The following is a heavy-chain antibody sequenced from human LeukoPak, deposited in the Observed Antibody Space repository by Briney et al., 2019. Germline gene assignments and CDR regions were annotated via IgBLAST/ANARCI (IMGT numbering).Heavy chain of an antibody. V-gene: IGHV3-21*05. CDR1: GFTFSSYE. CDR3: AREVHHGSGSK. D-gene: IGHD3-10*01. J-gene: IGHJ4*02. CDR2: ISSSSSYI. Sequence: PGGSLRLSCAASGFTFSSYEMNWVRQAPGKGLEWVSYISSSSSYIYYADSVKGRFTISRDNAKNSLYLQMNSLRAEDTAVYYCAREVHHGSGSKWGQGTLVTVSS.